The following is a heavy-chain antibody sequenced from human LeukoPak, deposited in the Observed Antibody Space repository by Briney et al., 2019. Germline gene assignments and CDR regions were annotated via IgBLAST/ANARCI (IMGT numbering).Heavy chain of an antibody. CDR1: GGSFSSYY. V-gene: IGHV4-59*01. CDR2: IYYSGST. D-gene: IGHD6-19*01. CDR3: ASSIAVAVRSFDY. Sequence: SETLSLTCAVYGGSFSSYYWGWIRQPPGKGLEWIGYIYYSGSTNYNPSLKSRVTISVDTSKNQFSLKLSSVTAADTAVYYCASSIAVAVRSFDYWGQGTLVTVSS. J-gene: IGHJ4*02.